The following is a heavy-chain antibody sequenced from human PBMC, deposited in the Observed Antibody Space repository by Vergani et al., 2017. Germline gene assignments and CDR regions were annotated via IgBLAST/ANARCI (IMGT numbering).Heavy chain of an antibody. CDR2: INHSGST. V-gene: IGHV4-34*01. D-gene: IGHD2-2*01. Sequence: QVQLQQWGAGLLKPSETLSLTCAVYGGSFSGYYWSWIRQPPGKGLEWIGEINHSGSTNYNPSLKSRVTISVDTSKNQFSLKLSSVTAADTAVYYCARGLLEYCSSTSCDVGSFGYYMDVWGKGTTVTVSS. J-gene: IGHJ6*03. CDR1: GGSFSGYY. CDR3: ARGLLEYCSSTSCDVGSFGYYMDV.